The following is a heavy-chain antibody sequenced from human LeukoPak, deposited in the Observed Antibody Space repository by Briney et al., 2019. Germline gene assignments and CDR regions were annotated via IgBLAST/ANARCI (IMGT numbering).Heavy chain of an antibody. CDR2: INRRGHT. V-gene: IGHV3-43*01. D-gene: IGHD2-21*02. CDR1: GITFDRFT. Sequence: PGGSLRLSCAASGITFDRFTIHWVRQTPGKGQELVSLINRRGHTFYADSVKGRFTISRDNSRNSVFLQMNSLRPEDTALYHCAKEVDCPSDCLFFHSWGQGTLVTVSS. J-gene: IGHJ4*02. CDR3: AKEVDCPSDCLFFHS.